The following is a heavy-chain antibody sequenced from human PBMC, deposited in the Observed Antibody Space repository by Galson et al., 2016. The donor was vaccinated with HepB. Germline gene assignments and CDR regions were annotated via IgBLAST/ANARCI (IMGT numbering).Heavy chain of an antibody. CDR3: SRDSGGRFWGYFGL. Sequence: SLRLSCAASGFTFHDYAMHWVRQAPGKGLEWVSGINWDGSTIGYADSVKGRFTISRDTSKNTLSLQMNSLRPADTAVYYCSRDSGGRFWGYFGLCGRGTLVTVSS. V-gene: IGHV3-9*01. D-gene: IGHD3-3*01. CDR2: INWDGSTI. J-gene: IGHJ2*01. CDR1: GFTFHDYA.